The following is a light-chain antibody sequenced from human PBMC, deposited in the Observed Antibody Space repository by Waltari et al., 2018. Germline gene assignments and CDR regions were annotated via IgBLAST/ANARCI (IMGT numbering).Light chain of an antibody. CDR3: QQYNNWPVT. V-gene: IGKV3-15*01. CDR2: GSS. J-gene: IGKJ3*01. CDR1: KIVSSN. Sequence: EIVMTQSQATLSVSQGERATLSCRASKIVSSNLAWYQQTPGKAPRLLIYGSSTRATGIPARFSGSGSGTEFTLTISSLQSEDFAVYYCQQYNNWPVTFGPGTKVDIK.